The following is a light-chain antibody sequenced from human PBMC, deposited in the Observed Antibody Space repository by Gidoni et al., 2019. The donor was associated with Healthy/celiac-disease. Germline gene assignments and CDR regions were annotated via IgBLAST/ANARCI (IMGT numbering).Light chain of an antibody. V-gene: IGLV2-14*03. J-gene: IGLJ3*02. Sequence: QSALTQPASASGSPGQSITIACTGTSSDVGGYNYVSWYQQHPGKTPNIMIYDVSNRPSGVSNRFSGSKSGNTASLTISGLQAEDEADYYCSSYTSSSTRVFGGGTKLTVL. CDR2: DVS. CDR1: SSDVGGYNY. CDR3: SSYTSSSTRV.